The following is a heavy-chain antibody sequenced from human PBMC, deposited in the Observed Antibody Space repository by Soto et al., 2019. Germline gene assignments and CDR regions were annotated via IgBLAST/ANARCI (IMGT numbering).Heavy chain of an antibody. D-gene: IGHD3-10*01. CDR1: GFTFSSYA. J-gene: IGHJ4*02. CDR2: ISGSGGST. V-gene: IGHV3-23*01. CDR3: AKGRLTMVRGVIIGGYYLDY. Sequence: GGSLRLSCAASGFTFSSYAMSWVRQAPGKGLEWVSAISGSGGSTYYADSVKGRFTISRDNSKNTLYLQMNSLRAEDTAVYYCAKGRLTMVRGVIIGGYYLDYWGQGTLVTVSS.